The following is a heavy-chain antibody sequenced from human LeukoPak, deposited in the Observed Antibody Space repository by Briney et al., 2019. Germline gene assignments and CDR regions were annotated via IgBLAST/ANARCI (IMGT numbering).Heavy chain of an antibody. CDR1: GGSISDSY. CDR2: MYVTGTT. CDR3: ARENYYDSSGYSEGMDV. D-gene: IGHD3-22*01. J-gene: IGHJ6*02. Sequence: SETLSLTCTVSGGSISDSYLSWIRQPAGKGLEWIGRMYVTGTTNYNPSLRSRVTMSMDTSKNQFSLRLSSVTAADTAVYYCARENYYDSSGYSEGMDVWGQGTTVIVSS. V-gene: IGHV4-4*07.